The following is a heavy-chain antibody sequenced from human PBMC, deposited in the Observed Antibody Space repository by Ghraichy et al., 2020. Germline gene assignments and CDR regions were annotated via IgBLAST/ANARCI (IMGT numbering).Heavy chain of an antibody. D-gene: IGHD3-22*01. V-gene: IGHV3-74*01. CDR3: ARGTYSSGYPV. CDR2: INSDGSYT. CDR1: GFTFSSHW. J-gene: IGHJ4*02. Sequence: LSLTCAASGFTFSSHWMHWVRQAPGKGLVWVSRINSDGSYTSYADSVKGRFTISRDNAKNTLYLQMNSLRAEDTAVYYCARGTYSSGYPVWGQGTLVTVSS.